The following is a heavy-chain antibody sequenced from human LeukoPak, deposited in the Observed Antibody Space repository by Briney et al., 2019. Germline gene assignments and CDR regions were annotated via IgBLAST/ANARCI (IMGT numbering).Heavy chain of an antibody. D-gene: IGHD3-16*01. CDR3: ARVIGGGIPN. Sequence: SETLSLNCAVYGGSFSGYYWNWIRQPPGKGLEWIGEINHSGSTNYNPSLKSRVTISVDTSKNQFSLKLTSVTAADTAVYYCARVIGGGIPNWGQGTLVTVSS. V-gene: IGHV4-34*01. CDR1: GGSFSGYY. J-gene: IGHJ4*02. CDR2: INHSGST.